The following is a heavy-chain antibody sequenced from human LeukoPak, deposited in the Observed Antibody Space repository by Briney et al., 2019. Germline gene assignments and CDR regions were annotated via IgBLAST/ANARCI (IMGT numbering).Heavy chain of an antibody. J-gene: IGHJ4*02. CDR2: IYYSGST. V-gene: IGHV4-39*07. Sequence: SETLSLTCTVSGGSISSSSYYWGWIRQPPGKGLEWIGSIYYSGSTYYNPSLKSRVTISVDTSKNQFSLKLSSVTAADTAVYYCARVGYSYGTGLLFDYWGQGTLVTVSS. D-gene: IGHD5-18*01. CDR3: ARVGYSYGTGLLFDY. CDR1: GGSISSSSYY.